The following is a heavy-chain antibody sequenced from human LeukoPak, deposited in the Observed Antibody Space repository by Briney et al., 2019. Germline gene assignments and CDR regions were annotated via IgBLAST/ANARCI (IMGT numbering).Heavy chain of an antibody. CDR3: ASRLELLY. CDR1: GGTFSTYA. CDR2: IIPILGIA. Sequence: SVKVSCKASGGTFSTYAFSWVRQAPGQGLEWMGRIIPILGIADYAQKFQGRVTITADKSTSTAYMELSSLRSEDTAVYYCASRLELLYWGQGTLVTVSS. D-gene: IGHD1-7*01. V-gene: IGHV1-69*04. J-gene: IGHJ4*02.